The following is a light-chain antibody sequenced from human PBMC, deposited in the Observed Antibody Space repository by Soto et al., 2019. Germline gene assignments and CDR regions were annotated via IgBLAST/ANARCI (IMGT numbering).Light chain of an antibody. CDR1: QSISSY. J-gene: IGKJ3*01. CDR3: QQSYNMPFT. CDR2: AAF. V-gene: IGKV1-39*01. Sequence: DIQMTQSPSSLSACVGDRVTITCRASQSISSYLNWYQQKPGKAPKLLIYAAFILQSGVPSRFGGSGAGTDFTLTVSSLQPEDFATYFCQQSYNMPFTFGPGTKVDI.